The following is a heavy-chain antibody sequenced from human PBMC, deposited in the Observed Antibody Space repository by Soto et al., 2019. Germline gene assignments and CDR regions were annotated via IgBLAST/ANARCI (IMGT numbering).Heavy chain of an antibody. CDR2: ISGSGGST. V-gene: IGHV3-23*01. CDR3: AKGTSSWSTDPDDY. D-gene: IGHD6-13*01. Sequence: GGSLRLSCAASGFTFSSYAMSWVRQAPGKGLEWVSAISGSGGSTYYADSVMGRFTISRDNSKNTLYLQMNSLRAEDTAVYYCAKGTSSWSTDPDDYWGQGTLVTVSS. CDR1: GFTFSSYA. J-gene: IGHJ4*02.